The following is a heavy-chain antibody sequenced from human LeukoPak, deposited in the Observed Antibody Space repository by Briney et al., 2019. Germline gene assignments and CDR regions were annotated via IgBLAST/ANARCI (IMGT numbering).Heavy chain of an antibody. J-gene: IGHJ1*01. CDR1: GGTFSSYA. D-gene: IGHD3-22*01. Sequence: SVKISCKASGGTFSSYAISWVRQAPGQGLEWMGRIIPIFGIANYAQKFQGRVTITADKSTSTAYMELSSLRSEDTAVYYCARGPWYYDSSGPSDRYFQHWGQGTQVTVSS. CDR3: ARGPWYYDSSGPSDRYFQH. CDR2: IIPIFGIA. V-gene: IGHV1-69*04.